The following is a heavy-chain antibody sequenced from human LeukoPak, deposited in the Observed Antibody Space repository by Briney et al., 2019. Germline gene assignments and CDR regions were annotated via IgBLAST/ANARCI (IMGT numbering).Heavy chain of an antibody. V-gene: IGHV4-38-2*02. D-gene: IGHD1-26*01. J-gene: IGHJ4*02. CDR2: IYHSGST. CDR3: ARDLRIVGATFQTYFDY. Sequence: SETLSLTCTFCGYSISSGYYWGWIRQPPGKGLEWIGSIYHSGSTYYNPSLKSRVTISVDTSKNQFSLKLSSVTAADTAVYYCARDLRIVGATFQTYFDYWGQGTLVTVSS. CDR1: GYSISSGYY.